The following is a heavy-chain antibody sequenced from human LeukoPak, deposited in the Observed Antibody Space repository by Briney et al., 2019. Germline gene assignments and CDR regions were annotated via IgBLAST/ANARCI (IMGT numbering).Heavy chain of an antibody. J-gene: IGHJ4*02. CDR2: INHSGST. Sequence: SETLSLTCAVYGGSFSGYYWSWIRQPPGKGLEWIGEINHSGSTNYNPSLKSRVTISVDTSKNQFSLKLSSVTAADTAVYYCARAPYLTLRFLEWLSGHDYWGQGTLVTVSS. CDR1: GGSFSGYY. V-gene: IGHV4-34*01. CDR3: ARAPYLTLRFLEWLSGHDY. D-gene: IGHD3-3*01.